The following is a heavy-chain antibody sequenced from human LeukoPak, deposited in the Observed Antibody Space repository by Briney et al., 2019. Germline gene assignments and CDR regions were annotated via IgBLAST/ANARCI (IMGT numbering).Heavy chain of an antibody. CDR3: ARRQGGGYTKVHYYYYGMDV. CDR2: IYPGDSDT. J-gene: IGHJ6*02. D-gene: IGHD3-16*02. CDR1: GYSFTSYW. Sequence: GESLKISCKGSGYSFTSYWIGWVRQMPGKGLEWMGIIYPGDSDTRYSPSFQGQVTISADKSISTAYLQWSSLKASDTAMYYCARRQGGGYTKVHYYYYGMDVWGQGTTVTVSS. V-gene: IGHV5-51*01.